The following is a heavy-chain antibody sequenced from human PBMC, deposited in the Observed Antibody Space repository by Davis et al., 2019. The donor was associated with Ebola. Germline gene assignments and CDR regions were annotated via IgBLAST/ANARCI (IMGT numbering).Heavy chain of an antibody. CDR3: ASDIVVVPAATYGMDV. Sequence: SVKVSCKASGGTFSSYAISWVRQAPGQGLEWMGGIIPIFGIANYAQKFQGRVTITADKSTSTAYMELSSLRSEDTAVYYCASDIVVVPAATYGMDVWGQGTTVTVSS. J-gene: IGHJ6*02. CDR1: GGTFSSYA. D-gene: IGHD2-2*01. V-gene: IGHV1-69*10. CDR2: IIPIFGIA.